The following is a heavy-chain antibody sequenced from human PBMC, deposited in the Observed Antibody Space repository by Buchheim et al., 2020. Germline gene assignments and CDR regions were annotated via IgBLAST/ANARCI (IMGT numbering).Heavy chain of an antibody. J-gene: IGHJ6*02. CDR2: INHSGST. V-gene: IGHV4-34*01. CDR1: GGSFSGYY. D-gene: IGHD2-2*03. CDR3: ARLGIVVVPAAIVLYYYYGMDV. Sequence: QVQLQQWGAGLLKPSETLSLTCAVYGGSFSGYYWSWIRQPPGKGLEWIGEINHSGSTNYNPSLKSRVTISVETSKNQFSLKLSSVTAADTAVYYCARLGIVVVPAAIVLYYYYGMDVWGQGTT.